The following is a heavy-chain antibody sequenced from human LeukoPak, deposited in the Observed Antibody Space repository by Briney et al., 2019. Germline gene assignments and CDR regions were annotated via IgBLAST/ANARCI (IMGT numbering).Heavy chain of an antibody. D-gene: IGHD3-16*02. J-gene: IGHJ5*02. V-gene: IGHV4-39*07. CDR3: ARDRGLRLGELSCNWFDP. CDR1: SGSISSSNYY. CDR2: IYYSGST. Sequence: SETLSLTCIVSSGSISSSNYYWGWIRQPPGKGLEWIGSIYYSGSTYYNPSLKSRVTISIGTSKKNFSLNLSSVTAADTAVYYCARDRGLRLGELSCNWFDPWGQGTLVTVSS.